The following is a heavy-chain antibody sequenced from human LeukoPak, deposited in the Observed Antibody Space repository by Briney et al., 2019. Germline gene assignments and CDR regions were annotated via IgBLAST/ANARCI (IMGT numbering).Heavy chain of an antibody. D-gene: IGHD3-10*01. CDR2: ISYDGSNK. Sequence: GGSLRLSCVASGFAFSSYWIHWVRQAPGKGLEWVAVISYDGSNKYYADSVKGRFTISRDNSKNTLYLQMNSLRAEDTAVYYCAKDRNAWFGDDYYYYGMDVWGQGTTVTVSS. V-gene: IGHV3-30*18. J-gene: IGHJ6*02. CDR1: GFAFSSYW. CDR3: AKDRNAWFGDDYYYYGMDV.